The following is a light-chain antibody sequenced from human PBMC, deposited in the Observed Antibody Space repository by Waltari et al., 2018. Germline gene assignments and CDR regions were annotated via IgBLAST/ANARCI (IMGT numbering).Light chain of an antibody. J-gene: IGLJ1*01. CDR3: CSYVSNTYV. V-gene: IGLV2-23*01. CDR1: TTDSWTYNL. Sequence: QSALTQPASVSGSPGQSITISCTGTTTDSWTYNLVSWYQQHPGKAPKLIIFEGTKRPSGVSNRFFASKSGNTACLTISGLQADDEADYHCCSYVSNTYVFGTGTKVTVL. CDR2: EGT.